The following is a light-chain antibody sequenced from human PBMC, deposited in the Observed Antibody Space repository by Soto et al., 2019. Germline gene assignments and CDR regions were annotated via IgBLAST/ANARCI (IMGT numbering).Light chain of an antibody. CDR1: SSNIGAGYD. CDR3: QSYDSSLSASYV. J-gene: IGLJ1*01. CDR2: GNS. Sequence: QSVLPQPPSVSGAPGQRVTISCTGSSSNIGAGYDGHWYQQLPGTAPKLLIYGNSNRPSGVPDRFSGSKSGASASLAITGLQTEDESDYSCQSYDSSLSASYVFGPGTKVTVL. V-gene: IGLV1-40*01.